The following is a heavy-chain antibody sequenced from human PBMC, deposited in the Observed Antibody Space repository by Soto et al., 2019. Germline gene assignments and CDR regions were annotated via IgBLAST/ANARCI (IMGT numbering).Heavy chain of an antibody. CDR2: ISSSSSTI. CDR1: GFTFSSYS. V-gene: IGHV3-48*02. CDR3: ASDPAYCGGDCYMRH. Sequence: GGSLRLSCAASGFTFSSYSMNWVRQAPGKGLEWVSYISSSSSTIYYADSVKGRFTISRDNAKNSLYLQMNSLRDEDTAVYYCASDPAYCGGDCYMRHWGQGTLVTVSS. J-gene: IGHJ4*02. D-gene: IGHD2-21*02.